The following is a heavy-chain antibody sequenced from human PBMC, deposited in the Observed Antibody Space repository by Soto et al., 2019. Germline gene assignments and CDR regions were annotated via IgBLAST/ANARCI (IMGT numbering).Heavy chain of an antibody. CDR3: ARDWTGGTFDY. CDR2: IYHGGST. D-gene: IGHD2-8*02. J-gene: IGHJ4*02. CDR1: GDSISNGGYY. Sequence: QVQLQESGPGLVKPSQTLSLTCTVSGDSISNGGYYWGWIRQQPGKGLEWIGNIYHGGSTHYNPSLKSRLNISEDPSNNQFSLKLSSVTAADTAVYYCARDWTGGTFDYWGQGALVTVSS. V-gene: IGHV4-31*03.